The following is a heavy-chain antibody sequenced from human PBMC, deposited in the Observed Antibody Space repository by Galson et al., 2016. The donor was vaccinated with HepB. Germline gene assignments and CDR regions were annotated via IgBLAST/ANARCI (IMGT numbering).Heavy chain of an antibody. V-gene: IGHV1-69*13. CDR2: IIPVFGPP. J-gene: IGHJ6*02. CDR3: MLGSCSPKCYSHSPYYYYYGMDV. CDR1: GGTVSTYA. Sequence: SVKVSCKASGGTVSTYAISWARQAPGQGLEWMGGIIPVFGPPNYARKFEGRVTITADESTSTVYMELNSLRSEDTAVNYCMLGSCSPKCYSHSPYYYYYGMDVWGQGTTVTVSS. D-gene: IGHD2-21*01.